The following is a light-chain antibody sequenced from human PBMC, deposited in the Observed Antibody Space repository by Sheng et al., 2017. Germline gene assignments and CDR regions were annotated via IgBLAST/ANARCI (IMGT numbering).Light chain of an antibody. CDR1: ELGKKY. V-gene: IGLV3-1*01. CDR3: QAWDSGPLSV. J-gene: IGLJ1*01. CDR2: QDK. Sequence: SFDLTQPPSVSVSPGQTATITCSGDELGKKYVSWYQQKPGQAPVLVIFQDKKRPSGIPERISASNSGSTATLTISGTQTMDEADYFCQAWDSGPLSVFGTGTTVTVL.